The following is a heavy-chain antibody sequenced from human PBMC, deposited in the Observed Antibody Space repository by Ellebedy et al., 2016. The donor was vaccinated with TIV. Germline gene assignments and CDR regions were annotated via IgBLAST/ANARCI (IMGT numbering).Heavy chain of an antibody. J-gene: IGHJ3*02. V-gene: IGHV3-21*01. CDR3: ARGEIYGYTKRQGGDAFDI. Sequence: PGGSLRLSCAASGFTFSSYSMNRVRQAPGKGLEWVSSISSSSSYIYYADSVKGRFTISRDNAKNSLYLQMNSLRAEDTAVYYCARGEIYGYTKRQGGDAFDIWGQGTMVTVSS. D-gene: IGHD5-18*01. CDR2: ISSSSSYI. CDR1: GFTFSSYS.